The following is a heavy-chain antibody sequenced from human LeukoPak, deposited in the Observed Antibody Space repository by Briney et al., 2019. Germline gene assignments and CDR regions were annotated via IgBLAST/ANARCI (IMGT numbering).Heavy chain of an antibody. CDR2: INPNSGGT. Sequence: GASVKVSCKASGYTFTGYYMHWVRQAPGQGLEWMGWINPNSGGTNYAQKFQGRVTMTRDTSISTAYMELSRLRSDDTAVYYCARLGYSVYDSGDYNWFDPWGQGTLVTVSS. V-gene: IGHV1-2*02. CDR3: ARLGYSVYDSGDYNWFDP. CDR1: GYTFTGYY. J-gene: IGHJ5*02. D-gene: IGHD5/OR15-5a*01.